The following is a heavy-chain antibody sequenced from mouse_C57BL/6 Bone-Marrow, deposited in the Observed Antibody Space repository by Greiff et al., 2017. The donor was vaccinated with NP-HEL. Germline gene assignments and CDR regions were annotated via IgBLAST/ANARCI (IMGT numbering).Heavy chain of an antibody. Sequence: EVQVVESEGGLVQPGSSMKLSCTASGFTFSDYYMAWVRQVPEKGLEWVANINYDGSSTYYLDSLQSRFIISRDNAKNILYLQMSSLKSEDTATYYCARGGDYSNFYYAMDYWGQGTSVTVSS. D-gene: IGHD2-5*01. CDR1: GFTFSDYY. CDR2: INYDGSST. V-gene: IGHV5-16*01. CDR3: ARGGDYSNFYYAMDY. J-gene: IGHJ4*01.